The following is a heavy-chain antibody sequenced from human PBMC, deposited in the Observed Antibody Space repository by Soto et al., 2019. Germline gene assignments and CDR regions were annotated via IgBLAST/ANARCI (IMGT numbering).Heavy chain of an antibody. CDR2: IYTKERT. V-gene: IGHV4-4*07. CDR1: GGSITNYY. CDR3: ARDDYKDGGNNWFDP. J-gene: IGHJ5*02. Sequence: SESLSLTCTVSGGSITNYYWSWIRQPAGKGLEWIGRIYTKERTNYNLSFRNRVTMSVDTSKNQFSLKLDAVTAADTAVYYCARDDYKDGGNNWFDPWGQGTLVTVSS. D-gene: IGHD3-16*01.